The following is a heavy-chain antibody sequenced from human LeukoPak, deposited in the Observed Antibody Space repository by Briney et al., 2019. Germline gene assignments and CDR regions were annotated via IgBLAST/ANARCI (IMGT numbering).Heavy chain of an antibody. V-gene: IGHV4-39*01. CDR3: ARQISDYYYYYMDV. CDR1: GGSISSSNYY. J-gene: IGHJ6*03. D-gene: IGHD3-10*01. Sequence: KPSETLSLTCTVSGGSISSSNYYWGWIRQPPGKGLEWIGTIYYSGTTYYNPSLESRVTISEDTSKNQFSLTLRSVTAADTAVYYCARQISDYYYYYMDVWGKGTTVTVSS. CDR2: IYYSGTT.